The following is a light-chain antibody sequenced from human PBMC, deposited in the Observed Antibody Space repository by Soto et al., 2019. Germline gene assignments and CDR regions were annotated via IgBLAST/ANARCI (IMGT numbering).Light chain of an antibody. CDR2: GAS. V-gene: IGKV3-20*01. CDR3: QQYGGSSYT. CDR1: QSVSSSY. J-gene: IGKJ2*01. Sequence: EIVLTQSPGTLSLSPGERATLSCMASQSVSSSYLAWYQQKLGQAPRLLIDGASSRATGIPDRFSGSGSGTDFTVTISRLEPEDFAMYYCQQYGGSSYTFGQGTKLEIK.